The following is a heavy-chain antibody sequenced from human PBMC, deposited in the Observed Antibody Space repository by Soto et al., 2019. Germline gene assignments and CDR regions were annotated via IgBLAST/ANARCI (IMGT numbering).Heavy chain of an antibody. CDR2: INHSGST. V-gene: IGHV4-34*01. Sequence: QVQLQQWGAGLLKPSETLSLTCAVYGGSFSGYYWSWIRQPPGKGLEWIGEINHSGSTNYNPSLKTRVPISVDTPKTQFSLKLGSVTAADTAVYYCARAKSMIVVVIARYGMDVWGQGTTVTVSS. J-gene: IGHJ6*02. D-gene: IGHD3-22*01. CDR1: GGSFSGYY. CDR3: ARAKSMIVVVIARYGMDV.